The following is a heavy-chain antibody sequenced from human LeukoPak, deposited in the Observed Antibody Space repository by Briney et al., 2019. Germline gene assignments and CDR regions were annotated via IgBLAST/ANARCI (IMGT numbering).Heavy chain of an antibody. CDR1: GGSISSGGYY. CDR2: IYHSGST. J-gene: IGHJ4*02. Sequence: PSQTLSLTCTVSGGSISSGGYYWSWIRQPPGKGLEWIGYIYHSGSTYYNPSLKSRVTISVDRSKNQFSLKLSSVTAADTAVYYCAREAYCGGDCYDRPSGMRLLFDYWGQGTLVTVSS. V-gene: IGHV4-30-2*01. CDR3: AREAYCGGDCYDRPSGMRLLFDY. D-gene: IGHD2-21*01.